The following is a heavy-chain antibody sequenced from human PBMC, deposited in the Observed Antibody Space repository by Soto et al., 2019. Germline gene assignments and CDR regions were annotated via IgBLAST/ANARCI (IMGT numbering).Heavy chain of an antibody. J-gene: IGHJ3*01. CDR1: EFTLSSYG. Sequence: QVQLVESGGGVVQPGRSLRLACAASEFTLSSYGMHWVRQAPGKGLEWVAVISIDGSSRYYADSVKGRFTISKDNSKNTRYLQMNSLRAEDTALYYCAKEGYPDTSGTFDVWGQGTMVTVSS. CDR3: AKEGYPDTSGTFDV. CDR2: ISIDGSSR. V-gene: IGHV3-30*18. D-gene: IGHD3-22*01.